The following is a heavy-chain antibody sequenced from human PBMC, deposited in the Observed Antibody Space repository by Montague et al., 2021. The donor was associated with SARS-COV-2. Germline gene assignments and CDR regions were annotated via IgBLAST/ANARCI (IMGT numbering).Heavy chain of an antibody. CDR2: VYYSGST. D-gene: IGHD6-13*01. J-gene: IGHJ4*02. V-gene: IGHV4-34*01. CDR1: GGSFSGYY. Sequence: SETLSLTCAVYGGSFSGYYWGWIRQPPGKGLEWIGSVYYSGSTYYNPPPKSRVTVSVDTSKNQFSLKISSVTAADTAVYFCAGQSASSPFDHWGQGTLVTVSS. CDR3: AGQSASSPFDH.